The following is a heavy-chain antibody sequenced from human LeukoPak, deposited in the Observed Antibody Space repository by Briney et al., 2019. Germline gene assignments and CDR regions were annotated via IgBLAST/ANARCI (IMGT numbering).Heavy chain of an antibody. CDR3: ATPAPSHYYDLRYYFDY. J-gene: IGHJ4*02. Sequence: ASVKVSCKVSGYTLTELSMHWVRPAPGKGLEWMGGVDPEDDETFYAQKFQGRVTMTEDTSTHAAYMELSSLRSEDTAVYYCATPAPSHYYDLRYYFDYWGQGTLVTVSS. CDR2: VDPEDDET. D-gene: IGHD3-22*01. CDR1: GYTLTELS. V-gene: IGHV1-24*01.